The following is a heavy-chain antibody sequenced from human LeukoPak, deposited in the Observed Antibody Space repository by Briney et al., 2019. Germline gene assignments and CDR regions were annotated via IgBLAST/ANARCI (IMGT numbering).Heavy chain of an antibody. D-gene: IGHD4-11*01. CDR1: GGSISSSNW. CDR2: IYHSGST. J-gene: IGHJ4*02. CDR3: ARAGYSNEFDY. Sequence: SGTLSLTCAVSGGSISSSNWWSWVRQPPGKGLEWIGEIYHSGSTYYNPSLKSRVTISVDTSKNQFSLKLSSVTAADTAVYYCARAGYSNEFDYWGQGTLVTVSS. V-gene: IGHV4-4*02.